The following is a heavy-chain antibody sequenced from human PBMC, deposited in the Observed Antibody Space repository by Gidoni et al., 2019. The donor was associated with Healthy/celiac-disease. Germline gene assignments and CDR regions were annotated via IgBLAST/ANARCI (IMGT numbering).Heavy chain of an antibody. Sequence: EVQLLESGGGLVQPGGSLRLSCAASGFPFSSYAMSWVRQAPGKGLEWVSAISGSGGSTYYADAVKGRFTISRDNSKNTLYLQMYSLRAEDTAVYYCAKDTTIVVPMFDPWGQGTLVTVSS. CDR1: GFPFSSYA. V-gene: IGHV3-23*01. CDR3: AKDTTIVVPMFDP. J-gene: IGHJ5*02. CDR2: ISGSGGST. D-gene: IGHD2-21*01.